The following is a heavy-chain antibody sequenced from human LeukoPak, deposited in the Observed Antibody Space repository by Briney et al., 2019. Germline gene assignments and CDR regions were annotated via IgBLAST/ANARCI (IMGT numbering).Heavy chain of an antibody. CDR1: GFTFSSYG. CDR3: AKEEGTTIFGVVIKDYYYYYGMDV. D-gene: IGHD3-3*01. CDR2: ISYDGSNK. V-gene: IGHV3-30*18. J-gene: IGHJ6*02. Sequence: GRSLRLSCAASGFTFSSYGMHWVRQAPGKGLEWVAVISYDGSNKYYEDSVKGRFTISRDNSKNTLYLQMNSLRAEDTAVYYCAKEEGTTIFGVVIKDYYYYYGMDVWGQGTTVTVSS.